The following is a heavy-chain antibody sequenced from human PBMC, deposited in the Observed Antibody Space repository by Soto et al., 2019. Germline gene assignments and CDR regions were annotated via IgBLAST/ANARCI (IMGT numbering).Heavy chain of an antibody. D-gene: IGHD3-22*01. J-gene: IGHJ4*02. CDR3: AIGYYYDSSGYYLYY. CDR2: IYYSGST. V-gene: IGHV4-59*01. CDR1: GGSISSYY. Sequence: SGTLSLTCTVSGGSISSYYWSWIRQPPGKGLEWIGYIYYSGSTNYNPSLKSRVTISVDTSKNQFSLKLSSVTAADTAVYYCAIGYYYDSSGYYLYYRGQGTLVTVSS.